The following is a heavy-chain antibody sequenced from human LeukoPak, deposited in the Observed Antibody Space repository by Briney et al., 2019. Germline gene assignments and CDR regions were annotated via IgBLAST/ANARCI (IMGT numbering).Heavy chain of an antibody. CDR1: GGSISSYY. CDR3: ARGVYIAAAQYGY. V-gene: IGHV4-59*01. J-gene: IGHJ4*02. Sequence: SETLSLTCTVSGGSISSYYWSWIRQPPGKGLEWIGYIYYSGTTNYNPSLKSRVTISVDTSKNQFSLKLSSVTTVDTAVYYCARGVYIAAAQYGYWGQGTLVTVSS. CDR2: IYYSGTT. D-gene: IGHD6-13*01.